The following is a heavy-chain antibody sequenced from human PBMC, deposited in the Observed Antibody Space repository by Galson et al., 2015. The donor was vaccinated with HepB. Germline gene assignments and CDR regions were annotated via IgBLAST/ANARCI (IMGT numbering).Heavy chain of an antibody. CDR1: GFTFSSYG. Sequence: SLRLSCAASGFTFSSYGMHWVRQAPVKGLEWVAVISFDGTNKYYTDSVKGRFTISRDNSKNTLYLQMNSLRAEDAAVYYCAKDDDWNWNAGIDYWGQGTLVTVSS. CDR3: AKDDDWNWNAGIDY. CDR2: ISFDGTNK. V-gene: IGHV3-30*18. D-gene: IGHD1-1*01. J-gene: IGHJ4*02.